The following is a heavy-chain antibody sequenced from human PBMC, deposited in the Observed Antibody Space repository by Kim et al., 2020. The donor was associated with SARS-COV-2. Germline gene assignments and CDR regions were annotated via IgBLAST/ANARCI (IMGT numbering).Heavy chain of an antibody. CDR3: ARTYDSSGYYYGDAFDI. CDR1: GFTFSDYY. Sequence: GGSLRLSCAASGFTFSDYYMGWIRQAPGKGLEWVSYISSSGSTIYYADSVKGRFTISRDNAKNSLYLQMNSLRAEDTAVYYCARTYDSSGYYYGDAFDIWGQGTMFTVSS. J-gene: IGHJ3*02. CDR2: ISSSGSTI. D-gene: IGHD3-22*01. V-gene: IGHV3-11*01.